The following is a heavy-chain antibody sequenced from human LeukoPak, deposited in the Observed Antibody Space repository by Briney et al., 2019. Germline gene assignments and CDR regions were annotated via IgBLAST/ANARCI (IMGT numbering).Heavy chain of an antibody. J-gene: IGHJ3*02. CDR1: GFTFSSYS. V-gene: IGHV3-21*01. D-gene: IGHD6-13*01. Sequence: GGSLRLSCAASGFTFSSYSMNWVRQAPGKGLEWVSSISSSSSYIYYADSVKGRFTISRDNAKNSLYLQMNSLRAEDTALYYCASLSWYFAFDIWGQGTMVTVSS. CDR2: ISSSSSYI. CDR3: ASLSWYFAFDI.